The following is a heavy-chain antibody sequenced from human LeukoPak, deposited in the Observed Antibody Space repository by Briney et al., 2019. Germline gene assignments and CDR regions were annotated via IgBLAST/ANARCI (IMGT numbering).Heavy chain of an antibody. CDR2: IYTSGST. J-gene: IGHJ4*02. CDR1: GGSISSYY. Sequence: PSETLSLTCTVSGGSISSYYWSWIRQPAGKGLEWIGRIYTSGSTNYNPSLKSRVTMSVDTSKNQFSLKLSSVTAADTAVYYCARGIQAGSGSLFDYWGQGTLVTVSS. V-gene: IGHV4-4*07. D-gene: IGHD3-10*01. CDR3: ARGIQAGSGSLFDY.